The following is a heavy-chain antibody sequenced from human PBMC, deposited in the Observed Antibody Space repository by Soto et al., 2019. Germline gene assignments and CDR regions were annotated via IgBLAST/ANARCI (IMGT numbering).Heavy chain of an antibody. Sequence: AASVKVSCKASGGTFGSNAISWVRQAPGQGLEWMGGIIPIFGTANYAQKFQGRVTITADESTSTAYMELSSLRSEDTAVYYCASSISGRPPPSHRYFQHWGQGTLVTVS. D-gene: IGHD2-2*01. V-gene: IGHV1-69*13. J-gene: IGHJ1*01. CDR2: IIPIFGTA. CDR1: GGTFGSNA. CDR3: ASSISGRPPPSHRYFQH.